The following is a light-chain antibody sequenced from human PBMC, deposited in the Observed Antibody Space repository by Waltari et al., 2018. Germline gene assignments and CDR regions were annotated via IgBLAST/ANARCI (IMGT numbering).Light chain of an antibody. CDR1: VLAKTY. Sequence: SYELTQPSSVSVSPGQTATITCSGDVLAKTYSRWFQQKPGQAPVLVIDKDNERPSGIPERFSGSSSGTTVTLTISGAQVEDEADYYCYSAADNNLGVFGGGTKLTVL. V-gene: IGLV3-27*01. J-gene: IGLJ3*02. CDR2: KDN. CDR3: YSAADNNLGV.